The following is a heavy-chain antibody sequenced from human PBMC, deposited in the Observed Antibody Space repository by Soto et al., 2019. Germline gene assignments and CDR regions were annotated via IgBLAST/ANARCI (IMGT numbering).Heavy chain of an antibody. V-gene: IGHV4-39*01. Sequence: ETLSLTCTVSGDSMTSSSYYWGWIRQPPGKGLEWIGSIYYSERTSYNSGSTYYSPSLKSRVTISGDTSKSQFSLKLSSVTAADTAVYYCARHTRNQFDPWGQGTLVTVSS. CDR2: IYYSERTSYNSGST. CDR3: ARHTRNQFDP. CDR1: GDSMTSSSYY. J-gene: IGHJ5*02.